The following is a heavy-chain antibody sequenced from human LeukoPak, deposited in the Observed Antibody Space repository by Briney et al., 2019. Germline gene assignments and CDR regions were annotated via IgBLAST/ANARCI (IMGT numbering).Heavy chain of an antibody. J-gene: IGHJ4*02. CDR1: VFTFSSFA. Sequence: PGGSLRLSCAASVFTFSSFAMSWVRQAPGKGLEWVSGISDSGGYTYYADSVKGRFTTSRDNSKNTLYLHMNSLRAEDTAVYYCAKLGNFASGSYSDWGQGTLVTVSS. CDR2: ISDSGGYT. V-gene: IGHV3-23*01. CDR3: AKLGNFASGSYSD. D-gene: IGHD3-10*01.